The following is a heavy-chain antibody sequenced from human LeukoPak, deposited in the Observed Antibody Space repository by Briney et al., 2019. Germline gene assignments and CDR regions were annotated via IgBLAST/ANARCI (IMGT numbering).Heavy chain of an antibody. CDR1: GGIFSSYA. CDR3: ARLIPAGYSSGWYRDY. V-gene: IGHV1-69*05. CDR2: IIPIFGTA. D-gene: IGHD6-19*01. Sequence: SVKVSCKASGGIFSSYAISWVRQAPGQGLEWMGRIIPIFGTANYAQKFQGRVTITTDESTSTAYMELSSLRSEDTAVYYCARLIPAGYSSGWYRDYWGQGTLVTVSS. J-gene: IGHJ4*02.